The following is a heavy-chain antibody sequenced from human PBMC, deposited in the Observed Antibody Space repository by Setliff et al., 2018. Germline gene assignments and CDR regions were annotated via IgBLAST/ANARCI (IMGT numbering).Heavy chain of an antibody. CDR3: ARGRDFWSGYLVY. Sequence: ASVKISCKGSGYTFTSYDINWVRQAPGQGLEWMGWINPNSGGTNYAQKFQGWVTMTRDTSISTAYMELSRLRSDDTAVYYCARGRDFWSGYLVYWGQGTLVTVSS. J-gene: IGHJ4*02. V-gene: IGHV1-2*04. D-gene: IGHD3-3*01. CDR1: GYTFTSYD. CDR2: INPNSGGT.